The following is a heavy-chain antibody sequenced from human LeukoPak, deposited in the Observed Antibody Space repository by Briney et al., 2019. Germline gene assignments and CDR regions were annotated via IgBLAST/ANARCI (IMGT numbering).Heavy chain of an antibody. CDR3: AKGHCTNGICWLD. J-gene: IGHJ4*02. V-gene: IGHV3-53*01. Sequence: GGSLRLSCAASGFTFSSTYMSWVGQAPGKGVEGVSIIYSAGRTYYTDSVRGRFTISRDNSKNTLYLQMNSLRAEDTAVYYCAKGHCTNGICWLDWGQGTLVTVSS. CDR1: GFTFSSTY. D-gene: IGHD2-8*01. CDR2: IYSAGRT.